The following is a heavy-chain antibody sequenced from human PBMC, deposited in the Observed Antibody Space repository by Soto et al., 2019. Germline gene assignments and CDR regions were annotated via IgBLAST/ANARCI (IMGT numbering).Heavy chain of an antibody. D-gene: IGHD2-2*01. Sequence: QVQLVQSGAEVRKPGSSVKVSCQASGDSFSYYAISWARQAPGQGLEWMGEIIPMFGTSIYAQKFQGRVTITADESTSTAYMELSSLRSDDTAVYYCARPLRSSSHTPFDFWGQGTLVTVSS. J-gene: IGHJ4*02. V-gene: IGHV1-69*01. CDR1: GDSFSYYA. CDR3: ARPLRSSSHTPFDF. CDR2: IIPMFGTS.